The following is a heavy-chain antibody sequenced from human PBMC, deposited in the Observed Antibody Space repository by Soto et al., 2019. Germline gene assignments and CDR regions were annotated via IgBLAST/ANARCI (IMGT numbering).Heavy chain of an antibody. CDR1: GFTFSSYG. J-gene: IGHJ4*02. Sequence: SLRLSCAASGFTFSSYGMHWVRQAPGKGLEWVAVISYDGSNKYYADSVKGRFTISRDNSKNTLYLQMNSLRAEDTAVYYCAKPTTMVRSPLFDYWGQGTLVTVSS. V-gene: IGHV3-30*18. CDR3: AKPTTMVRSPLFDY. D-gene: IGHD3-10*01. CDR2: ISYDGSNK.